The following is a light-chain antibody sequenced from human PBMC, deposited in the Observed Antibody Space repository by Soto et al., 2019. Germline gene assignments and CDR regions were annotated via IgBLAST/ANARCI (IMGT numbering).Light chain of an antibody. CDR2: GAS. CDR3: QQRSNWRT. CDR1: QSVSSSY. J-gene: IGKJ1*01. V-gene: IGKV3D-20*02. Sequence: EIVLTQSPGTLSLSPGERATLSCRASQSVSSSYLAWYQQKPGQAPRLLIYGASSRATGIPDRFSGGGSGTDFTLTINSLEPEDFAVYYCQQRSNWRTFGQGTKVDIK.